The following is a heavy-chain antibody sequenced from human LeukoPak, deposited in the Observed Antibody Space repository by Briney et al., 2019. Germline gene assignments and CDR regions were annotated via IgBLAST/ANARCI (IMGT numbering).Heavy chain of an antibody. Sequence: GGSLRLSCAASGFTFSSYGMHWVRQAPGKGLEWVSYISSSSSTIYYADSVKGRFTLSRDNAKNSLYPQMNSLRAEDTAVYYCASTGRYCTSTSCSNYFHYWGQGTLVTVSS. CDR2: ISSSSSTI. CDR3: ASTGRYCTSTSCSNYFHY. J-gene: IGHJ4*02. V-gene: IGHV3-48*04. CDR1: GFTFSSYG. D-gene: IGHD2-2*01.